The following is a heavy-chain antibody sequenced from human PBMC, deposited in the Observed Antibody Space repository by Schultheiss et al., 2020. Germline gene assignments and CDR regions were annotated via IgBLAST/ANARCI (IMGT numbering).Heavy chain of an antibody. CDR3: ARDHGIKQLGNYYYGMDV. CDR2: IYTSGST. J-gene: IGHJ6*02. CDR1: GGSVSSGSYY. Sequence: SQTLSLTCTVSGGSVSSGSYYWSWIRQPPGKGPEWIGSIYTSGSTNYNPSLKSRVTMSVDTSKNQFSLKLSSVTAADTAVYYCARDHGIKQLGNYYYGMDVWGQGTTVTVSS. D-gene: IGHD6-6*01. V-gene: IGHV4-61*01.